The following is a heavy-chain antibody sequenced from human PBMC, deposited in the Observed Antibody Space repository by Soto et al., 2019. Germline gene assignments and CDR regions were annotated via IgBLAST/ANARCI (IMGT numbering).Heavy chain of an antibody. D-gene: IGHD6-19*01. Sequence: GGSLRLSCAASGFTFSNYAMSWVRRAPGTGLEWVSTISGGGDGTYYSDSVKGRFTISRDNSKNTLYLQINSLRTDDTAVFHCARGGYSRGWSFDYWGQGTLVTVSS. CDR1: GFTFSNYA. CDR3: ARGGYSRGWSFDY. CDR2: ISGGGDGT. J-gene: IGHJ4*02. V-gene: IGHV3-23*01.